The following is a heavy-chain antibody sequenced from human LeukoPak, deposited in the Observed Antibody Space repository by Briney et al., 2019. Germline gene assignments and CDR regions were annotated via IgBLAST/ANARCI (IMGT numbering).Heavy chain of an antibody. J-gene: IGHJ6*03. CDR3: ARDQQGELLTYYYYYMDV. CDR1: GFTFSSYA. V-gene: IGHV3-30*04. D-gene: IGHD1-26*01. CDR2: ISYDGSNK. Sequence: PGRSLRLSCAASGFTFSSYAMHWVRQAPGKGLEWVAVISYDGSNKYYADSVKGRFTISRDNAKNSLYLQMNSLRAEDTAVYYCARDQQGELLTYYYYYMDVWGKGTTVTISS.